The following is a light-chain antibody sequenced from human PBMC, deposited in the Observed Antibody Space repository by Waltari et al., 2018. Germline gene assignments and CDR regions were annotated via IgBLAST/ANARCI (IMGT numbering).Light chain of an antibody. CDR2: NGD. Sequence: SYVLTQPPSLFVALGQTASVPCRDENLGSKSVNWYQPTPGPAPGLVMYNGDDRPSVIPDRCSGFHLGTTATLTISRVEAGDEADYYCQVWDAMPHQIIFGGGTKVTVL. V-gene: IGLV3-21*01. J-gene: IGLJ2*01. CDR3: QVWDAMPHQII. CDR1: NLGSKS.